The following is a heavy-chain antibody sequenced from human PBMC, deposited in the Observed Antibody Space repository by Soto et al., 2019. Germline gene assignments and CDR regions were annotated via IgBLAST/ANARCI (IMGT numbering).Heavy chain of an antibody. J-gene: IGHJ5*02. CDR3: AKDPPYSSRAGFDP. V-gene: IGHV3-23*01. CDR2: ISGSDDYT. D-gene: IGHD6-13*01. CDR1: GFTFSNFA. Sequence: GGSLRLSCAASGFTFSNFAMTWVRQAPGEGLEWVSSISGSDDYTYYADSVKGRFTISRDNSKNTLYLQMNSLRAEDTAVYYCAKDPPYSSRAGFDPWGQGTLVTVSS.